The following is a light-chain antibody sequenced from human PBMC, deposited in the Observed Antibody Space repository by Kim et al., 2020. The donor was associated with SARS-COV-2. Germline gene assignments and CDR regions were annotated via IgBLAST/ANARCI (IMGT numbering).Light chain of an antibody. Sequence: LSTGESTPLYCRASQSVSSYLASYQQKPGQDPRLLIYDASNRATGIPARFSGSGSGTDFTLTISSLEPEDFAVYYCQQRSNWPPYTFGQGTKLEI. J-gene: IGKJ2*01. CDR3: QQRSNWPPYT. V-gene: IGKV3-11*01. CDR1: QSVSSY. CDR2: DAS.